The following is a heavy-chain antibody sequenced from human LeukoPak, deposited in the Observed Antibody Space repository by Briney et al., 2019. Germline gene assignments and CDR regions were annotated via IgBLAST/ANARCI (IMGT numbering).Heavy chain of an antibody. D-gene: IGHD3-3*01. CDR3: ARADFIDAGPYLIGP. Sequence: ASVRVSCKTSGYSFSDYYIHWVRQAPGQGLEWMGWINTKSGRTSSARKFQGRVTMTRDPSITTVYMDMAWLTSDDTAIYFCARADFIDAGPYLIGPWGQGTLVTVSS. J-gene: IGHJ5*02. CDR1: GYSFSDYY. CDR2: INTKSGRT. V-gene: IGHV1-2*02.